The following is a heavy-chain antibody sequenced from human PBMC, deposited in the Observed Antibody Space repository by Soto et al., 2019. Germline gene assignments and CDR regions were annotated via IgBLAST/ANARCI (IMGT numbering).Heavy chain of an antibody. Sequence: PGGSLRLSCAASGFTLRSYDMHWVRQPKGKGLEWVSVIGTAGDTYYPGSVKGRFTISREKAENSLYLQMNSLRDGDTAVYYCARSRPAAMDYYYFAMDVWGQGTTVTV. V-gene: IGHV3-13*01. D-gene: IGHD2-2*01. J-gene: IGHJ6*02. CDR3: ARSRPAAMDYYYFAMDV. CDR1: GFTLRSYD. CDR2: IGTAGDT.